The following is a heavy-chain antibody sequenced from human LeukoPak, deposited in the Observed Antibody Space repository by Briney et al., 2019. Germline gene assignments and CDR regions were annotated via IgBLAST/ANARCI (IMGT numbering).Heavy chain of an antibody. Sequence: GESLKISCKGSGYSFTSSWIAWVRQMPGKGLVWMGIIYPGDSDTRYSPSFQGQVTISADKSISTAYLQWSSLKASDTAMYYCARFNVGESPGTFDPWGQGTLVTVSS. J-gene: IGHJ5*02. CDR1: GYSFTSSW. V-gene: IGHV5-51*01. CDR3: ARFNVGESPGTFDP. D-gene: IGHD3-10*01. CDR2: IYPGDSDT.